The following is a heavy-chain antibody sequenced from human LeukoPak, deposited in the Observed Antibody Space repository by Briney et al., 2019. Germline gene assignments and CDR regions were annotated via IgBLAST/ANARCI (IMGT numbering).Heavy chain of an antibody. CDR2: IYNSGST. V-gene: IGHV4-61*01. J-gene: IGHJ4*02. CDR3: ARNRLYGSGSGDFDH. D-gene: IGHD3-10*01. Sequence: SETLSLTCTVSGGSVSRGSYYWSWIRQPPGKGLEWIGYIYNSGSTNYNPSLKSRVTISVDTSKNQFSLKLNSVTAADTAVYYCARNRLYGSGSGDFDHWGQGTLVTVSS. CDR1: GGSVSRGSYY.